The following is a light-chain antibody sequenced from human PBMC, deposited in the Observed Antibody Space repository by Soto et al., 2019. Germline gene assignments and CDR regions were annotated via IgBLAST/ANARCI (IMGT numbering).Light chain of an antibody. J-gene: IGKJ4*01. CDR1: QSMSSN. V-gene: IGKV3-15*01. CDR2: GAS. CDR3: QQYSNWPLT. Sequence: EIVMKKSPATLSVSPGERATLSCRASQSMSSNLAWYQQRPGQAPRLLIYGASTRAAGIPARFSGSGSGTEFTLTISSLQSEDFAVYYCQQYSNWPLTFGGGTKVDIK.